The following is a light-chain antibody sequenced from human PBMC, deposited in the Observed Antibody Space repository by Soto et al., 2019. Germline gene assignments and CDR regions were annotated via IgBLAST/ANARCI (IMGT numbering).Light chain of an antibody. Sequence: EIVLTQSPGTLSLSPGERATLSCRASQSVSSSYLAWYQQKPGQAPRLLIYGASSRATGITDRFSGIGSGTDFTLTISRLEHEDVAVYYCQQYGSAPSFGQGTKVEIK. CDR2: GAS. V-gene: IGKV3-20*01. J-gene: IGKJ1*01. CDR1: QSVSSSY. CDR3: QQYGSAPS.